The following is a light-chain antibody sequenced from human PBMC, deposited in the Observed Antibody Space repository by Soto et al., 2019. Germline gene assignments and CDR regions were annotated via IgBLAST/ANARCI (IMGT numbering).Light chain of an antibody. CDR3: CSYAGRSVFYV. CDR2: EAN. J-gene: IGLJ1*01. Sequence: QSVLTQPASVSGSPGQSITISCTGTSSDVGNYNRVSWYQQYPGKAPKLMIYEANKRPSGVSDRFSGSKSGNTASLTISGFQVEDEADYYCCSYAGRSVFYVFGTGTKLTVL. V-gene: IGLV2-23*01. CDR1: SSDVGNYNR.